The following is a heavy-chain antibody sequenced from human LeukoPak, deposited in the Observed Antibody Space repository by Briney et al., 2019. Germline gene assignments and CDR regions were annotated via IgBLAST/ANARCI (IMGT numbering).Heavy chain of an antibody. CDR2: IIPIFGTA. CDR3: ARADRVGATTPFDY. J-gene: IGHJ4*02. Sequence: ASVKVSCKASGGTFSSYAISWVRQAPGQGLEWMGGIIPIFGTANYAQKFQGRVTITADESTSTAYMELSSLRSEDTAVYYCARADRVGATTPFDYWGQGTLVTVSS. V-gene: IGHV1-69*13. D-gene: IGHD1-26*01. CDR1: GGTFSSYA.